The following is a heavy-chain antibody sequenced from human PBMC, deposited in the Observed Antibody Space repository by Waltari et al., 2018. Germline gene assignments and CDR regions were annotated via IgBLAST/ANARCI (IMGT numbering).Heavy chain of an antibody. J-gene: IGHJ3*01. CDR3: ARDMTVSQSDGFDL. CDR1: GFLLSDFY. CDR2: IKQDGSET. V-gene: IGHV3-7*01. D-gene: IGHD4-4*01. Sequence: EVQLVESGGGLVQPGGSLRLSCAASGFLLSDFYMSWVRQAPGKGLEWVANIKQDGSETYYLDSVKGRFTISKDDVGNSLSLQMNNLRVEDTAVYYCARDMTVSQSDGFDLWGQGTMVTVS.